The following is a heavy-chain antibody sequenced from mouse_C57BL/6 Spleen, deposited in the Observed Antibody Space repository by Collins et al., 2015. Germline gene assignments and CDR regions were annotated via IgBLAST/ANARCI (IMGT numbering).Heavy chain of an antibody. CDR2: IDPSDSET. D-gene: IGHD1-1*02. CDR3: ARRDIYYGGRLWYFDV. J-gene: IGHJ1*03. Sequence: QVQLQQPGAALVRPGSSVKVSCKASGYTFTNYWIHWVKQSPKQGLEWIGNIDPSDSETLFNQKFKDKAILTADKSSNTAYIQLTSLTSEDSAVYYCARRDIYYGGRLWYFDVWGTGTTVTVSS. V-gene: IGHV1-52*01. CDR1: GYTFTNYW.